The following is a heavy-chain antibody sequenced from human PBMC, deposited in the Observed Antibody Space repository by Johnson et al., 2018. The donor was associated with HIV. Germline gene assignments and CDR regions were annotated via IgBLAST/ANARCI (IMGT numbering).Heavy chain of an antibody. V-gene: IGHV3-13*01. CDR3: ARVGSGELLDGFDI. Sequence: VQLVESGGGVVQAGRSLRLSCAASGFSFSSYDMHWVRQSTGKGLEWVSAIGTAGDTYYPGSVNGRFTISRENAKNSLYLQMNSLRAGNTAMYYCARVGSGELLDGFDIWGQGTMVTVSS. CDR2: IGTAGDT. J-gene: IGHJ3*02. D-gene: IGHD3-10*01. CDR1: GFSFSSYD.